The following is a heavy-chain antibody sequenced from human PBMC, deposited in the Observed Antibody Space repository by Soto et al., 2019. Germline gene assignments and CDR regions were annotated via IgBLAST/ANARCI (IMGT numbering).Heavy chain of an antibody. Sequence: PSETLSLNSYVYGGSISSGGYYWSWTRQHPGKGLEWIGYIYYSWSTSYNPSLKSRVTISVDTSKNQFSLKLSSVTAADTAVYYCATMGTPVTGLYYFDYWGQGTLVTVS. J-gene: IGHJ4*02. CDR3: ATMGTPVTGLYYFDY. CDR2: IYYSWST. V-gene: IGHV4-31*03. CDR1: GGSISSGGYY. D-gene: IGHD4-17*01.